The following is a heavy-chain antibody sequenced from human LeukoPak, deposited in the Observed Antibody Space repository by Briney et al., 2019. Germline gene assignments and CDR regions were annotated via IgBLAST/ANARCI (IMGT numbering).Heavy chain of an antibody. Sequence: SETLSLTCTVSGDSISNYCWSWIRQPAGKGLEWIGRIYTSGSTNYNPSLKSRVTMSVDTSKNQFSLKLSSVTAADTAVYYCARAREPLLYTYYFDSWGQGTLVTVSS. V-gene: IGHV4-4*07. D-gene: IGHD1-26*01. CDR1: GDSISNYC. CDR3: ARAREPLLYTYYFDS. J-gene: IGHJ4*02. CDR2: IYTSGST.